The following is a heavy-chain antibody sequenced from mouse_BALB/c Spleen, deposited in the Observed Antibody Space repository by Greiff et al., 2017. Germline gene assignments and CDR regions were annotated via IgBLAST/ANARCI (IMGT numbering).Heavy chain of an antibody. V-gene: IGHV5-17*02. CDR2: ISSGSSTI. J-gene: IGHJ4*01. Sequence: EVKLQESGGGLVQPGGSRKLSCAASGFTFSSFGMHWVRQAPEKGLEWVAYISSGSSTIYYADTVKGRFTISRDNPKNTLFLQMTSLRSEDTAMYYCARSDVRGAMDYWGQGTSVTVSS. D-gene: IGHD2-14*01. CDR3: ARSDVRGAMDY. CDR1: GFTFSSFG.